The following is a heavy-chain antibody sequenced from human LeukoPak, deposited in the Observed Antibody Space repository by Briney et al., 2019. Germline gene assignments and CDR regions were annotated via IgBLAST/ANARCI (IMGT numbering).Heavy chain of an antibody. D-gene: IGHD3/OR15-3a*01. J-gene: IGHJ3*02. CDR2: IIPIFGTA. Sequence: GASVKVSCKASGGTFSSYAISWVRQAPGQGLEWMGGIIPIFGTANYAQKFQGRVTITADESTSTAYMELSSLRSEYTAVYYCARVGRRVGWTPDDAFDIWGQGTMVTVSS. CDR3: ARVGRRVGWTPDDAFDI. V-gene: IGHV1-69*13. CDR1: GGTFSSYA.